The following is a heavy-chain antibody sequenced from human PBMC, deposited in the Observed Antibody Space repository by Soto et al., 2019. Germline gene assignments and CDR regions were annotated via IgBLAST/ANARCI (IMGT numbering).Heavy chain of an antibody. D-gene: IGHD6-6*01. Sequence: GASLKVSCKASGYTFTSYGISWVRQAPGQGLEWMGWISAYNGNTNYAQKLQGRVTMTTDTSTSTAYMELRSLRSDDTAVYYCAKIIAARQIDYWGQGTLVTVSS. CDR3: AKIIAARQIDY. CDR2: ISAYNGNT. V-gene: IGHV1-18*01. J-gene: IGHJ4*02. CDR1: GYTFTSYG.